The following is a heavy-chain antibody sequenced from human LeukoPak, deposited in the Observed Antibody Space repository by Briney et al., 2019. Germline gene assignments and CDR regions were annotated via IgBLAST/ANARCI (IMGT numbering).Heavy chain of an antibody. CDR1: GYTFTSYA. CDR3: ARVHHYYGSGSPSPGGWFDP. Sequence: ASVKVSCKASGYTFTSYAMNWVRQAPGQGLEWMGGIITMFGTANYAQKFQGRVTITADESTSTAYMELSSLRSEDTAVYYCARVHHYYGSGSPSPGGWFDPWGQGTLVTVSS. J-gene: IGHJ5*02. V-gene: IGHV1-69*13. CDR2: IITMFGTA. D-gene: IGHD3-10*01.